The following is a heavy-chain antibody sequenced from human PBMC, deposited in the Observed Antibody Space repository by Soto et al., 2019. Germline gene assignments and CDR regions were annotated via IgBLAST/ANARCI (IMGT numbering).Heavy chain of an antibody. Sequence: EVQLVQSGAEVKKPGESLRISCKGSGYSFTSYWISWVRQMPGKGLEWMGRIDPSDSYTNYSPSFQGHVTISADKSISTAYLQWSSPKASDTAMYYCARLTGGYSGYGGYYGMDVWGQGTTVTVSS. CDR3: ARLTGGYSGYGGYYGMDV. CDR1: GYSFTSYW. J-gene: IGHJ6*02. V-gene: IGHV5-10-1*01. CDR2: IDPSDSYT. D-gene: IGHD5-12*01.